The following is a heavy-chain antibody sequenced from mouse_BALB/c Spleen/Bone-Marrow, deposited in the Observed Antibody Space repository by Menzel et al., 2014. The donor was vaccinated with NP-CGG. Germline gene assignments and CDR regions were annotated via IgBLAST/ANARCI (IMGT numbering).Heavy chain of an antibody. D-gene: IGHD1-1*01. CDR1: GYEFSDSW. CDR3: ARSLSVVTPRDD. Sequence: QVQLKESGPELVRPGASVKISCKASGYEFSDSWMNWVKQRPGQGLEWIGRIYPGDGDSIYNGKFKGKATLTSDKFSSTAYMQLSSLTSVDSAVYCCARSLSVVTPRDDGGQGTSGTVSS. J-gene: IGHJ4*01. V-gene: IGHV1-82*01. CDR2: IYPGDGDS.